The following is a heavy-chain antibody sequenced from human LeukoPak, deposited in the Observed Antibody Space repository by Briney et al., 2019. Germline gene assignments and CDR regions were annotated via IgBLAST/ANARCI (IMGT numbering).Heavy chain of an antibody. J-gene: IGHJ4*02. CDR1: GGSFSGYS. D-gene: IGHD5-18*01. Sequence: SETLSLTCAVYGGSFSGYSWSWIRQPPGKGLEWIGYIYHSGSTYYNPSLKSRVTISVDRSKNQFSLKLSSVTAADTAVYYCARVDTAMVTVDYWGQGTLVTVSS. V-gene: IGHV4-30-2*01. CDR3: ARVDTAMVTVDY. CDR2: IYHSGST.